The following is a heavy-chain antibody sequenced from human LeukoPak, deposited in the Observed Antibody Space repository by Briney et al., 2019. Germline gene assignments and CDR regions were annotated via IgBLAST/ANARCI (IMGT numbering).Heavy chain of an antibody. CDR3: ARGLEEGDY. J-gene: IGHJ4*02. D-gene: IGHD5-24*01. CDR2: ISSSGSTI. V-gene: IGHV3-48*03. Sequence: GGSMRLSCVVSGFTFSTYVMHWVRQAPGKGLEWVSYISSSGSTIYYADSVKGRFTISRDNAKNSLYLQMNSLRAEDTAVYYCARGLEEGDYWGQGTLVTVSS. CDR1: GFTFSTYV.